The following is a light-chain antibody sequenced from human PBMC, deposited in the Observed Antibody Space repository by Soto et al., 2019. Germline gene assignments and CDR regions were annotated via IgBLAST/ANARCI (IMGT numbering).Light chain of an antibody. CDR1: QSVRSY. CDR2: DAS. CDR3: HQRSNWPRT. J-gene: IGKJ4*01. V-gene: IGKV3-11*01. Sequence: EIVLTQSPATLSLSPGERATLSCRASQSVRSYLVWYQQKPGQAPRLLIYDASTRATGIPARFSGSGSGTDFTLTISSLEPEDFAVYYCHQRSNWPRTFGGGTKV.